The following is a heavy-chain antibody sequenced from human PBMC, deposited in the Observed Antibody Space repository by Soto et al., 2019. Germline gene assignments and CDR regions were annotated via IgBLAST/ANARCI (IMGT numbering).Heavy chain of an antibody. CDR1: GVSINNYY. CDR3: AKVVSGGYFDY. V-gene: IGHV4-59*01. Sequence: KSSETLSLTCTVSGVSINNYYWTWIRQPPGKRLEWIGAIYYTGSTTYNPSLRSRVTFSVDTSKNQFSLSLTSVTAADTAVYFCAKVVSGGYFDYWGQGTLVTVSS. CDR2: IYYTGST. J-gene: IGHJ4*02.